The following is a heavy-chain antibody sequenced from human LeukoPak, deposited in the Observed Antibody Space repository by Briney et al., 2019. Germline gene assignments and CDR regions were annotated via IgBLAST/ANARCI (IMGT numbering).Heavy chain of an antibody. CDR2: INPSGGTT. J-gene: IGHJ4*02. D-gene: IGHD5-12*01. Sequence: GASVKVSCKASGYTFNSYYIHWVRQAPGQALEWMAIINPSGGTTSCAQKFQGRVAMTRDMSTSTVYMQLSSLRVEDTAVYYCATLPRGPIGYVGYGGEDYWGQGTLVTVSS. V-gene: IGHV1-46*02. CDR3: ATLPRGPIGYVGYGGEDY. CDR1: GYTFNSYY.